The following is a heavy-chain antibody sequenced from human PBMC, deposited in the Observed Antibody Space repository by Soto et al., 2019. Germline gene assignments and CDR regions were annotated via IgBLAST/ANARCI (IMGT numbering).Heavy chain of an antibody. CDR2: ISSSGSTI. CDR3: AKPALLQFHTESRGYYYYYGMDV. Sequence: QVQLVESGGGLVKPGGSLRLSCAASGFTFSDYYMSWIRQAPGKGLEWVSYISSSGSTIYYAASVKGRFTISRDNAKNSLYLHRTSRRGEDTAVYYCAKPALLQFHTESRGYYYYYGMDVWGQGTTVTVSS. V-gene: IGHV3-11*01. CDR1: GFTFSDYY. D-gene: IGHD1-1*01. J-gene: IGHJ6*02.